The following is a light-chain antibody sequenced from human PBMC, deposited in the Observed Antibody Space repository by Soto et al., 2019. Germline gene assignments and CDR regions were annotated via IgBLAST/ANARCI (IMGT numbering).Light chain of an antibody. CDR1: QNIDSW. Sequence: DIQVTQSPSTLSASVGDRVTISCRASQNIDSWLAWYQQKPGKAPKLLFYDASSLESGVPSRFSGSGSGTEFTLTISSLQPDDFATYYCQQYNSYPYSFGPGTKVDIK. V-gene: IGKV1-5*01. CDR2: DAS. J-gene: IGKJ3*01. CDR3: QQYNSYPYS.